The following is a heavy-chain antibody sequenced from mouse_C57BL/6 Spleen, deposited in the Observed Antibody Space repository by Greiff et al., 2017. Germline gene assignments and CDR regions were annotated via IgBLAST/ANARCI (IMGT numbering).Heavy chain of an antibody. V-gene: IGHV5-9-1*02. Sequence: EVKLMESGEGLVKPGGSLKLSCAASGFTFSSYAMSWVRQTPEKRLEWVAYISSGGDYIYYADTVKGRFTISRDNARNTLYLQMSSLKSEDTAMYYCTRGRGNYEAMDYWGQGTSVTVSS. D-gene: IGHD2-1*01. CDR3: TRGRGNYEAMDY. CDR2: ISSGGDYI. CDR1: GFTFSSYA. J-gene: IGHJ4*01.